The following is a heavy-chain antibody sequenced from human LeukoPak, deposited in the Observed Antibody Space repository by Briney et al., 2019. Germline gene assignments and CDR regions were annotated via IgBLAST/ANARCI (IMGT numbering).Heavy chain of an antibody. CDR2: SGTDGDT. D-gene: IGHD6-13*01. J-gene: IGHJ4*02. Sequence: GGSLRLSCAASGFSFSSTAMNWDRQAPGKGLEWVSASGTDGDTYYADSVQGRFTISRDNSRNTLYLQMTSLRADDTAVYYCAKKTPGTYPFDYWGQGTLVTVSP. CDR3: AKKTPGTYPFDY. V-gene: IGHV3-23*01. CDR1: GFSFSSTA.